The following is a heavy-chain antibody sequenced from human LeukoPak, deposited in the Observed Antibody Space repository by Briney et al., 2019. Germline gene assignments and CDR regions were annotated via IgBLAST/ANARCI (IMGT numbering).Heavy chain of an antibody. V-gene: IGHV3-7*01. Sequence: GGSLRLSCAPSELTFSSFWMSWFRKAQGKGLGGVANIKQDGSEKYYVDSVKGRFTISRDNAKNSLYLQMNSLRAEDTAVYYCARDSYGDYAFDYWGQGTLVTVSS. J-gene: IGHJ4*02. CDR2: IKQDGSEK. D-gene: IGHD4-17*01. CDR1: ELTFSSFW. CDR3: ARDSYGDYAFDY.